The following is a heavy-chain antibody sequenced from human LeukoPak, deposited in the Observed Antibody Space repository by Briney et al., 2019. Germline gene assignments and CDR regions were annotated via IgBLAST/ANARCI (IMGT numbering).Heavy chain of an antibody. V-gene: IGHV4-34*01. CDR2: VNHSGYT. J-gene: IGHJ4*02. CDR3: ARMTTGHDY. D-gene: IGHD4-17*01. CDR1: GPSFTSYY. Sequence: SQTLSLTCGVSGPSFTSYYWSWIRQTPGKGPEWIGGVNHSGYTNMNRSLKSRVTISVDTSKNQFSLMMTSVTAADTAVYFCARMTTGHDYWGQGTLVSVSS.